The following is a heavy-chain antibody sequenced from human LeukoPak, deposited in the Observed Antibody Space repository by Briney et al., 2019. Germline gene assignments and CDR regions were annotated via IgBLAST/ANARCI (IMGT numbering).Heavy chain of an antibody. J-gene: IGHJ4*02. D-gene: IGHD2-15*01. Sequence: SETLSLTCTVSGGSISSYYWSWIRQPPGKGLEWIGYIYYSGTTNYNPSLKSRVTISVDSSKNQFSLKLSSVTAADTAVYYCARVVVVAAANFDYWGQGTLVTVSS. CDR1: GGSISSYY. CDR3: ARVVVVAAANFDY. V-gene: IGHV4-59*12. CDR2: IYYSGTT.